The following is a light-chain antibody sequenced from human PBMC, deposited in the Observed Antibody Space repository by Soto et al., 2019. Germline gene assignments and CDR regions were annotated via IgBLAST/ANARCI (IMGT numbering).Light chain of an antibody. CDR2: GPS. CDR3: QQYDDSARYK. Sequence: EIVVTQSPATLSVAPGERATLSCRASQSVSTNLAWYQQKPGQAPRLLIYGPSTRASGIPARFSGSGSGREFTLTISSLQSEDSAVYYCQQYDDSARYKFGQGTNLDIK. CDR1: QSVSTN. V-gene: IGKV3-15*01. J-gene: IGKJ2*01.